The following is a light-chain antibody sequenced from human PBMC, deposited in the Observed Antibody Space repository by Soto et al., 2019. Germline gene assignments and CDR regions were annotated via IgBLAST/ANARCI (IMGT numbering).Light chain of an antibody. J-gene: IGLJ2*01. CDR1: SSDFGGYNY. V-gene: IGLV2-8*01. Sequence: QSVLTQPPSASGSPGQSVTISCTGTSSDFGGYNYVSWYQQHPGKAPKLMIYEVSKRPSGVPDRFSGSKSGNTASLTVSGLQAEDEADYYCSSYAGSNILVFGGGTQLTVL. CDR3: SSYAGSNILV. CDR2: EVS.